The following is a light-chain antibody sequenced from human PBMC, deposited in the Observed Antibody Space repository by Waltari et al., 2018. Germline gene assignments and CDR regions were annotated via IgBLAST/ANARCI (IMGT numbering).Light chain of an antibody. V-gene: IGLV1-47*01. Sequence: QSVLTQPPSASGTPGQRVTISCSGLSSNIGSNYVYWYQQLPGTAPKLLIYRNNQRPSGCPDRFSGSKSGTSASLAISGLRSEDEADYYCATWDDSLSGWVFGGGTKLTVL. CDR2: RNN. CDR3: ATWDDSLSGWV. J-gene: IGLJ3*02. CDR1: SSNIGSNY.